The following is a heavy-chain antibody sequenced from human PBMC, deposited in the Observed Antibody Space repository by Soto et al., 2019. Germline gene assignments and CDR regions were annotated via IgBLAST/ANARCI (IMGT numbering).Heavy chain of an antibody. CDR2: VFHSGST. CDR1: GGSISSGGYS. Sequence: SETLSLTCTVSGGSISSGGYSWSGIRQPPGKGLELIGYVFHSGSTYYSPSLKSRVTISVDGSKNQFSLKLSSVTAADTAVYYCARGSYGAASDFWGQGTLVTVSS. D-gene: IGHD5-18*01. V-gene: IGHV4-30-2*01. J-gene: IGHJ4*02. CDR3: ARGSYGAASDF.